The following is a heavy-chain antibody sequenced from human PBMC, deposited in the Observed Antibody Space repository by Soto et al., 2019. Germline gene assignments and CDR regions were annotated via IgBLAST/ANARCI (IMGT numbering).Heavy chain of an antibody. D-gene: IGHD1-26*01. J-gene: IGHJ4*02. CDR1: GFTFSTYA. Sequence: EVQLLESGGGLVQPGGSLRLSCAASGFTFSTYAMSWVRQAPGKGPEGASAISGSGGTTYYADSVKGRFTLSRDNSKDTLYLKMNSLRAENTALYFCAKHLSGGDIFDSCGQGTQVTVSS. V-gene: IGHV3-23*01. CDR2: ISGSGGTT. CDR3: AKHLSGGDIFDS.